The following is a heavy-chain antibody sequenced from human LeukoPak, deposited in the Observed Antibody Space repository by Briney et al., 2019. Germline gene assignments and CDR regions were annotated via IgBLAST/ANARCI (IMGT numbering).Heavy chain of an antibody. J-gene: IGHJ4*02. CDR2: ISSGGRYR. D-gene: IGHD2-21*01. CDR3: ARGDRVIHF. V-gene: IGHV3-11*05. Sequence: GGSLRLSCAASGFTFSDYHMSWIRQAPGKGLEWVSYISSGGRYRNHADSLKGRFTISRDNAKNSLYLQMNSLRAEDTAVYYCARGDRVIHFWGQGTLVTVSS. CDR1: GFTFSDYH.